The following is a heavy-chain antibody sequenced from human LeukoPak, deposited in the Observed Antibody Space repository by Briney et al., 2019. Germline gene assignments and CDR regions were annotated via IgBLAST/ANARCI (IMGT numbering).Heavy chain of an antibody. V-gene: IGHV3-21*01. CDR1: GFTFDDYG. J-gene: IGHJ4*02. CDR3: ARDPYGDYPLDY. CDR2: ISSSSSYI. Sequence: KSGGSLRLSCAASGFTFDDYGMSWVRQAPGKGLEWVSSISSSSSYIYYADSVKGRFTISRDNAKNSLYLQMNSLRAEDTAVYYCARDPYGDYPLDYRGQGTPVTVSS. D-gene: IGHD4-17*01.